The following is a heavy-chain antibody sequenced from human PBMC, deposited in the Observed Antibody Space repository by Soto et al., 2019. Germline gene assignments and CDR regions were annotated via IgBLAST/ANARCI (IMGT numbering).Heavy chain of an antibody. J-gene: IGHJ4*02. CDR1: GFTVTRYI. CDR2: ISSTTNYI. V-gene: IGHV3-21*06. Sequence: PGGSLRLSSEASGFTVTRYIMNWVRQAPGKGLEWVSSISSTTNYIYYGDSMKGRFTISRDNAKNSLYLEMNSLRAEDTAVYYCARESEDLTSTFDYWGQVTMVAVSP. CDR3: ARESEDLTSTFDY.